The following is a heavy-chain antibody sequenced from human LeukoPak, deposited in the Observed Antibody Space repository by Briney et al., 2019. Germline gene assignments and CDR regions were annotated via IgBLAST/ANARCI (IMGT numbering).Heavy chain of an antibody. CDR3: AKGREPYYDSSAIDY. V-gene: IGHV3-23*01. D-gene: IGHD3-22*01. CDR2: ISGSGIST. CDR1: GFTFRSYA. Sequence: GGSLRLSCAASGFTFRSYAMSWVRQAPGKGLEWVSGISGSGISTYYADSVKGRFTISRDNSKNTLYLQMNSLRAEDTAVYYCAKGREPYYDSSAIDYWGQGTLVTVSS. J-gene: IGHJ4*02.